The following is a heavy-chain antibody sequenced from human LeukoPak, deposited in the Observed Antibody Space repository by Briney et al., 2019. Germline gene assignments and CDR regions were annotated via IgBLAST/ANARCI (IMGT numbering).Heavy chain of an antibody. V-gene: IGHV4-4*07. Sequence: SETLSLTCTVSGGSISSYYWSWIRQPAGKGLEWIGRIYTSGSTNYNPSLKSRVTISVDTSKNQFSLKLSSVTAADTAVYYCARVVAARPTNYYYYYYMDVWGKGTTVTVSS. CDR1: GGSISSYY. J-gene: IGHJ6*03. CDR3: ARVVAARPTNYYYYYYMDV. D-gene: IGHD6-6*01. CDR2: IYTSGST.